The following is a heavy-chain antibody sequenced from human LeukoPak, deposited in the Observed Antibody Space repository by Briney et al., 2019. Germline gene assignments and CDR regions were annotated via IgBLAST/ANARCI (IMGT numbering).Heavy chain of an antibody. V-gene: IGHV3-30*04. D-gene: IGHD1-26*01. CDR1: GFTFSSYA. J-gene: IGHJ3*02. CDR3: ARRGGSYVAFDI. CDR2: IPYDGSNK. Sequence: GSLRLSCAASGFTFSSYAMHWVRQAPGKGLEWVALIPYDGSNKYYADSVKGRFTVSRDNSKNTLYLQMNSLRAEDTAVYYCARRGGSYVAFDIWGQGTMVTVSS.